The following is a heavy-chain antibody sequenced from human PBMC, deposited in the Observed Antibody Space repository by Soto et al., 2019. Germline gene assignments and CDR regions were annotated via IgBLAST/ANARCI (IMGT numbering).Heavy chain of an antibody. Sequence: QVQLQESGPCLVKPSQTLSLTCTVSCGSISGGVYYWSWIRQPPGKGLEWIGYIFDSGSTYYNPSLKSRVTISVDTSKKQSSLRLSSVTAADTAVYYCAREIIPLTTDWYFDLWGRGTLVTVSS. J-gene: IGHJ2*01. CDR2: IFDSGST. CDR3: AREIIPLTTDWYFDL. V-gene: IGHV4-30-4*01. D-gene: IGHD4-17*01. CDR1: CGSISGGVYY.